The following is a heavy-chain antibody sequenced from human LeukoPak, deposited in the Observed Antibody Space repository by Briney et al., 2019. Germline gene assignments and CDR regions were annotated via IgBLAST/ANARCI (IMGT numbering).Heavy chain of an antibody. Sequence: ASVKVSCKASGYTFTSYYMHWVRQAPGQGPEWMGWINPKSGGTNYAQKYQGRVALTGDSSINTAYMEVSSLRSDDTAVYYCAKSAGSPARARHFDYWGQGTLVTVSS. D-gene: IGHD2-15*01. J-gene: IGHJ4*02. V-gene: IGHV1-2*02. CDR1: GYTFTSYY. CDR2: INPKSGGT. CDR3: AKSAGSPARARHFDY.